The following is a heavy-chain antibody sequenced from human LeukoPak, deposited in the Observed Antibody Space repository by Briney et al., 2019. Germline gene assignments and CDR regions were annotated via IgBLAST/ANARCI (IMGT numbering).Heavy chain of an antibody. Sequence: ASVKVSCKASGYTFTSYYMHWVRQAPGQGLEWGGWISAYNGNTNYAQRLQDRVTITTDTSTNTVYMEVRSLRPDDTAVYYCARDRGRTVVTLGPFSSDCWGQGTLVTVSS. CDR2: ISAYNGNT. CDR3: ARDRGRTVVTLGPFSSDC. CDR1: GYTFTSYY. V-gene: IGHV1-18*04. J-gene: IGHJ4*02. D-gene: IGHD4-23*01.